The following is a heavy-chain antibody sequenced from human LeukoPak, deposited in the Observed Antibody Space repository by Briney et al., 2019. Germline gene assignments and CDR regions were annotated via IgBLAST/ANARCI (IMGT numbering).Heavy chain of an antibody. CDR1: GGSFSGYY. V-gene: IGHV4-34*01. J-gene: IGHJ4*02. CDR2: INHSGST. Sequence: PSETLSLTCAVYGGSFSGYYWSWIRQPPGKGLEWIGEINHSGSTNYNPSLKSRVTISVDTSKNQFSLKLSSVTAADTAVYYCAREPDGGPFDYWGQGTLVTVSS. D-gene: IGHD3-10*01. CDR3: AREPDGGPFDY.